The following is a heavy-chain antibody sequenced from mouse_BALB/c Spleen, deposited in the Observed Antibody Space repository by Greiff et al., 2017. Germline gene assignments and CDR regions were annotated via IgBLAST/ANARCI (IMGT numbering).Heavy chain of an antibody. J-gene: IGHJ4*01. CDR1: GYTFTSYW. CDR2: INPSTGYT. D-gene: IGHD2-1*01. CDR3: ARDGKAYYAMDY. Sequence: QVHVKQSGAELAKPGASVKMSCKASGYTFTSYWMHWVKQRPGQGLEWIGYINPSTGYTEYNQKFKDKATLTADKSSSTAYMQLSSLTSEDSAVYYCARDGKAYYAMDYWGQGTSVTVSS. V-gene: IGHV1-7*01.